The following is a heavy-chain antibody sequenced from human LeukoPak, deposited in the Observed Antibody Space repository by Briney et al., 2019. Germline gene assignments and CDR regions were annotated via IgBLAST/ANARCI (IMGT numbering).Heavy chain of an antibody. CDR2: IIPIFGTA. CDR3: ARGWVDPVGGAFDI. J-gene: IGHJ3*02. V-gene: IGHV1-69*13. Sequence: GASVKVSCKASGYTFTGYYMHWVRQAPGQGLEWMGGIIPIFGTANYAQKFQGRVTITADESTSTAYMELSSLRSEDTAVYYCARGWVDPVGGAFDIWGQGTMVTVSS. CDR1: GYTFTGYY. D-gene: IGHD4-23*01.